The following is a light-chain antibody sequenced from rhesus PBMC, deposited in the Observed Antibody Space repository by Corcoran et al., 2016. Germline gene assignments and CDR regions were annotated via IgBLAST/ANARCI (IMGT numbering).Light chain of an antibody. J-gene: IGKJ1*01. Sequence: DIQMTQSPSSLSASVGDTVTITCRASQGLSNYLAWYQQKPGKAPKPLIYYASNLESGVPSRFRGSGAGTDVTLPISSLQPEDLAIYYGQQHNSYPRTFGQGTKVEIK. CDR2: YAS. V-gene: IGKV1S14*01. CDR3: QQHNSYPRT. CDR1: QGLSNY.